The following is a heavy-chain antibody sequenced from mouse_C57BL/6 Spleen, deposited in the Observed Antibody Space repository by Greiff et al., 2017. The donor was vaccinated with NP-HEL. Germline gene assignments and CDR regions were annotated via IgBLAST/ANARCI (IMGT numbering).Heavy chain of an antibody. V-gene: IGHV1-82*01. CDR1: GYAFSSSW. D-gene: IGHD1-1*01. CDR2: IYPGDGDT. Sequence: VQLQQSGPELVKPGASVKISCKASGYAFSSSWMNWVKQRPGKGLEWIGRIYPGDGDTNYNGKFKGKATLTADKSSSTAYMQLSSLTSEDSAVYFCAREAITTDFDYWGQGTTLTVSS. CDR3: AREAITTDFDY. J-gene: IGHJ2*01.